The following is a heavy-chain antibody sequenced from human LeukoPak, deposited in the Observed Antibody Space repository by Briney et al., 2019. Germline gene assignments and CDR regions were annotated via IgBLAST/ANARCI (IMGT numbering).Heavy chain of an antibody. Sequence: PSQTLSLTCTVSGGSISSGSYYWSWIRQPAGKGLEWIGRIYTSGSTNYNPSLMSRVTISVDTSKNQFSLKLSSVTAADTAVYYCARGQVASVTIFGVVTYWFDPWGQGTLVTVSS. CDR1: GGSISSGSYY. CDR3: ARGQVASVTIFGVVTYWFDP. CDR2: IYTSGST. D-gene: IGHD3-3*01. V-gene: IGHV4-61*02. J-gene: IGHJ5*02.